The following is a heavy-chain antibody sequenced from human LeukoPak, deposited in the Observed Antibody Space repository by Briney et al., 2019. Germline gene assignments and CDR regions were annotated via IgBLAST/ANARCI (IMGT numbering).Heavy chain of an antibody. J-gene: IGHJ4*02. CDR2: LSGGGGSK. Sequence: GGSLRLSCAASGFNFSNYAMGWIRQAPGKGLEWVLALSGGGGSKYYADSAKGRFTISRDNSKNTVYLQMNSLRAEDTAVYYCARGPEREHIDYWGQGTLVTVSS. CDR1: GFNFSNYA. D-gene: IGHD1-26*01. CDR3: ARGPEREHIDY. V-gene: IGHV3-23*01.